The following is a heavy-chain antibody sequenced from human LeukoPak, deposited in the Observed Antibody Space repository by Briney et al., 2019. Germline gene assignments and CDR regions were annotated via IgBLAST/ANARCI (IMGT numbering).Heavy chain of an antibody. CDR2: INEDGSEK. CDR3: ARDQGAAGDY. Sequence: PGGSLRLSCAASGFTFSTYWMTWVRQAPGKRLEWVANINEDGSEKFYVDSVKGRFTIYRDNAKKSVYLQMNSLIAEDTALYYCARDQGAAGDYWGQGTLVTVSS. V-gene: IGHV3-7*01. J-gene: IGHJ4*02. D-gene: IGHD6-13*01. CDR1: GFTFSTYW.